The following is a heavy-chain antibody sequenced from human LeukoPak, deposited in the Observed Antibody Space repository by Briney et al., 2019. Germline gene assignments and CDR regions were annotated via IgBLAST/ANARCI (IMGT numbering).Heavy chain of an antibody. Sequence: PGGSLRLSCAASGFTFSSYGMHWVRQAPGKGLEWVAFIRYDGSNKYYADSVKGRFTISRDNSKNTLYLQMNSLRAEGTAVYYCSVVVVVVAATQVDYWGQGTLVTVSS. J-gene: IGHJ4*02. D-gene: IGHD2-15*01. CDR3: SVVVVVVAATQVDY. CDR1: GFTFSSYG. V-gene: IGHV3-30*02. CDR2: IRYDGSNK.